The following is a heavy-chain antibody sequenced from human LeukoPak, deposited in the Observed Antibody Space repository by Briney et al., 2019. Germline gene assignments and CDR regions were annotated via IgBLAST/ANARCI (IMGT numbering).Heavy chain of an antibody. Sequence: ASVKVSCKASGYTFTGYYMHWVRQAPGKGLEWMGWINPKSGGTRYAQKFQGRVTMTRDTSVTTAYMQMSSLRSDDTAVYYCARGEWEVPTTSWGQGTLVTVSS. CDR2: INPKSGGT. CDR1: GYTFTGYY. V-gene: IGHV1-2*02. J-gene: IGHJ5*02. D-gene: IGHD1-26*01. CDR3: ARGEWEVPTTS.